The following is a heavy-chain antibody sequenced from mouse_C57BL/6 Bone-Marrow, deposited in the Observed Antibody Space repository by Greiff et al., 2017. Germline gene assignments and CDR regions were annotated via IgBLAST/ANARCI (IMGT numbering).Heavy chain of an antibody. CDR3: AKETTVVATKYAMDY. J-gene: IGHJ4*01. CDR1: GYTFTSYW. V-gene: IGHV1-64*01. D-gene: IGHD1-1*01. CDR2: IHPNSGST. Sequence: VQLVESGAELVKPGASVKLSCKASGYTFTSYWMHWVKQRPGQGLEWIGMIHPNSGSTNYNEKFKSKATLTVDKSSSTAYMQLSSLTSEDSAVYYCAKETTVVATKYAMDYWGQGTSVTVSS.